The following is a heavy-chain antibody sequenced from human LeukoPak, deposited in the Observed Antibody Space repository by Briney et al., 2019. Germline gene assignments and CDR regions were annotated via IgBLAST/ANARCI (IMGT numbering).Heavy chain of an antibody. CDR2: ISGSAGST. V-gene: IGHV3-23*01. Sequence: GGSLRLSCAASGFTFSNYAMSWVRQAPGKGLEWVSFISGSAGSTYYTASVKGRFTISRDNSKSTLYLQMNSLRAEDTAVYYCAKAKWCQSYYGMDVWGQGTTVTVSS. D-gene: IGHD2-15*01. CDR1: GFTFSNYA. CDR3: AKAKWCQSYYGMDV. J-gene: IGHJ6*02.